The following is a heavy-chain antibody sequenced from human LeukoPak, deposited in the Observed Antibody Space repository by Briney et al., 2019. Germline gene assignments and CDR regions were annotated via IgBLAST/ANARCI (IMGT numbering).Heavy chain of an antibody. CDR1: GFTVSSNC. CDR2: IYSDNT. J-gene: IGHJ4*02. D-gene: IGHD2-15*01. CDR3: ARDPGGGGSFDY. V-gene: IGHV3-53*01. Sequence: GGSLRLSCTVSGFTVSSNCMSWVRQAPGKGLEWVSFIYSDNTHYSDSVKGRFTISRDNSKNTLYLQMNSLRAEDTAVYYCARDPGGGGSFDYWGQGTLVTVSS.